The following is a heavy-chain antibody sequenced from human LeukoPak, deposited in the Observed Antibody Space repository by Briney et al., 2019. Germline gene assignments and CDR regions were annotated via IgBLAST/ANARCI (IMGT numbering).Heavy chain of an antibody. CDR2: INHSGSI. CDR3: ARMSLAVAGTSPVDAFDI. J-gene: IGHJ3*02. V-gene: IGHV4-34*01. D-gene: IGHD6-19*01. Sequence: KPSETLSLTCAVYGGSFSGYYWSWIRQPPGKGLEWIGEINHSGSINYNPSLKSRVTISVDTSKNQFSLKLSSVTAADTAVYYCARMSLAVAGTSPVDAFDIWGQGTMVTVSS. CDR1: GGSFSGYY.